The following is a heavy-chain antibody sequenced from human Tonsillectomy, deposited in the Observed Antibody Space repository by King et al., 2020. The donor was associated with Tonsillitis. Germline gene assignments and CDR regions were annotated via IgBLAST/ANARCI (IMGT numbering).Heavy chain of an antibody. CDR3: ARQSRRGDFDY. Sequence: QLVQSGAEVKKPGESLKISCKGSGYNFAKYWIGWVRQMPGKGLEWMGIIFPDHSDTRNSPSFQGQVTISADKYISTAYLQWSSLKASDTAMYYCARQSRRGDFDYWGQGTLVTVSS. CDR1: GYNFAKYW. J-gene: IGHJ4*02. V-gene: IGHV5-51*01. CDR2: IFPDHSDT.